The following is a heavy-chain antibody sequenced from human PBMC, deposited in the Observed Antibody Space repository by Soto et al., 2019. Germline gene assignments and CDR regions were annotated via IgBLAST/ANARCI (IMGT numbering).Heavy chain of an antibody. CDR3: ARLGGSGSYTIDY. CDR1: GFTFGSYG. CDR2: IWYDGRNK. J-gene: IGHJ4*02. Sequence: QVQLVESGGGVVQPGRSLRLSCAASGFTFGSYGMHWVRQAPGKGLEWVALIWYDGRNKYYADSVKGRFTISRDNSKNTLYLQRNSLRAEDTAVYYCARLGGSGSYTIDYWGQGTLVTVSS. V-gene: IGHV3-33*01. D-gene: IGHD3-10*01.